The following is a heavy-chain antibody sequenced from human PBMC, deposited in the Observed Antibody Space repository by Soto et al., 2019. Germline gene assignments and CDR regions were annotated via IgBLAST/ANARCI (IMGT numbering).Heavy chain of an antibody. CDR3: ARHLEYSSSRLEYYYYYYMDV. CDR2: IYYSGST. CDR1: GGSISSYY. J-gene: IGHJ6*03. Sequence: SETLSLTCTVSGGSISSYYWSWIRQPPGKGLEWIGYIYYSGSTNYNPSLKSRVTISVDTSKNQFSLKLSSVTAADTAVYYCARHLEYSSSRLEYYYYYYMDVWGKGTTVTVSS. D-gene: IGHD6-6*01. V-gene: IGHV4-59*08.